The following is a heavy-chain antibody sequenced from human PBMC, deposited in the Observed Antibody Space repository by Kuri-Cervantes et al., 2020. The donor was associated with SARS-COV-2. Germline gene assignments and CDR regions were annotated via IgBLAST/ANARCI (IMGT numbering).Heavy chain of an antibody. CDR1: GFTFDDYA. CDR2: ISWNSGSI. D-gene: IGHD4-23*01. V-gene: IGHV3-9*01. CDR3: AKAFYGGNRGGVDY. J-gene: IGHJ4*02. Sequence: GGSLRPSCAASGFTFDDYAMHWVRQAPGKGLEWVSGISWNSGSIGYADSVKGRFTISRDNAKNSLYLQMNSLRAEDTALYYCAKAFYGGNRGGVDYWGQGTLVTVSS.